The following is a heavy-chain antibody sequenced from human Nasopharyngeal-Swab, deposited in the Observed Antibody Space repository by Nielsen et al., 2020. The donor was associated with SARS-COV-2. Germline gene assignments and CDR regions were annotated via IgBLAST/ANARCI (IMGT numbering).Heavy chain of an antibody. CDR2: IYHSGST. CDR1: GGSIRSYY. J-gene: IGHJ4*02. CDR3: ARLDSRSSGDY. D-gene: IGHD6-6*01. Sequence: SETLSLTCTVSGGSIRSYYWSWIRQPPGKGLEWIGYIYHSGSTYYNPSLKSRVTISVDRSKKQFSLKLHSVTAADTAVYYCARLDSRSSGDYWGQGSLVTVSS. V-gene: IGHV4-59*04.